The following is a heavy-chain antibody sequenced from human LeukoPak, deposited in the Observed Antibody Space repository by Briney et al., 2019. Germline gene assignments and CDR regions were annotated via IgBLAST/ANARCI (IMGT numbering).Heavy chain of an antibody. Sequence: DSVKGRFTISRDNAKNSVYLQMKSLRAEDTAVYYCSRSQYYYESSGYRGADYWGQGILVTVSS. J-gene: IGHJ4*02. V-gene: IGHV3-7*01. D-gene: IGHD3-22*01. CDR3: SRSQYYYESSGYRGADY.